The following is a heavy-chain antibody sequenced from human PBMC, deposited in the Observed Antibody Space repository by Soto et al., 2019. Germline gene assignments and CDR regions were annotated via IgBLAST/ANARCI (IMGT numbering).Heavy chain of an antibody. J-gene: IGHJ4*02. D-gene: IGHD1-7*01. V-gene: IGHV3-48*01. CDR3: ARGARNYVSPFDY. CDR2: ISSSSSTI. Sequence: EVQLVESGGGLVQPGGSLRLSCAASGFTFSSYSINWVRQAPGKGLEGISYISSSSSTIYYADSVKGRFTISRDNAKNSLYLQLNSLRAEDTAVYYCARGARNYVSPFDYWGQGTLVTVSS. CDR1: GFTFSSYS.